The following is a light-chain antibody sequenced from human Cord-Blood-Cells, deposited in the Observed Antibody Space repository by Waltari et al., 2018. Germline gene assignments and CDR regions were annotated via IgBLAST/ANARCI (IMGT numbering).Light chain of an antibody. CDR3: QQSYSTQFT. Sequence: DIQMTQSPSSLSASAGDRVTITCRASQSISSYLNWYQQKPGKATKHLIYAASSLQSGIPSRCSCSVSGTDFTLTISSLQPEAFATYYCQQSYSTQFTFGPGTKVDIK. J-gene: IGKJ3*01. CDR2: AAS. CDR1: QSISSY. V-gene: IGKV1-39*01.